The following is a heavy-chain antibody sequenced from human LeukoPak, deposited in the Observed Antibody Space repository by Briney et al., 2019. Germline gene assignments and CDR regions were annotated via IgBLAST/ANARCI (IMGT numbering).Heavy chain of an antibody. D-gene: IGHD2-21*01. CDR3: ARGQINSPYDY. CDR2: LIPIFGTA. Sequence: ASVKLSCNASGGTFSSYAISWVRQAPGQGLEWMGGLIPIFGTANYAQKFQGRVTITADESTSTAYMELGSLRSEDTAVYYCARGQINSPYDYWGQGTLVTVSS. CDR1: GGTFSSYA. V-gene: IGHV1-69*13. J-gene: IGHJ4*02.